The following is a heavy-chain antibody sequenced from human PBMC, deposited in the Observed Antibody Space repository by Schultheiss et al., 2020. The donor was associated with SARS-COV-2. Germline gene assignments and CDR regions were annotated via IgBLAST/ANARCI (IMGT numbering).Heavy chain of an antibody. J-gene: IGHJ4*02. CDR2: INHSGST. D-gene: IGHD2-2*02. Sequence: SETLSLTCAVYGGSFSGYYWSWIRQPPGKGLEWIGEINHSGSTNYNPSLKNRVIISIQTSKNQFSLKLSSVTAADTAVYYCARFYCSSTSCYTGYFDYWGQGTLVTVSS. CDR1: GGSFSGYY. CDR3: ARFYCSSTSCYTGYFDY. V-gene: IGHV4-34*01.